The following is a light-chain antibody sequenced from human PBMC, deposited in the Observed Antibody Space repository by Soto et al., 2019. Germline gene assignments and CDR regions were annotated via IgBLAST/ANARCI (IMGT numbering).Light chain of an antibody. J-gene: IGLJ2*01. CDR3: SSWDDRLASLV. CDR2: SNV. V-gene: IGLV1-47*02. CDR1: SXNIGSNY. Sequence: QSVLTQPPSASGTPGQGVIISCSGTSXNIGSNYVYWYRLLPGTAPKLVMFSNVMRPPGVPDRFSGAKSGTSASLAISGLRPEDEADYYCSSWDDRLASLVFGGGTKVTVL.